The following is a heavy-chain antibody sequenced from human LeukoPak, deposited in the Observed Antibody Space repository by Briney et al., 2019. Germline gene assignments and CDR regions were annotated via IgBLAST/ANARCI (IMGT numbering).Heavy chain of an antibody. CDR1: GFTFDDYA. Sequence: GGSLRLSCAASGFTFDDYAMHWVRQAPGNGLEWVSGISWNSGSIGYADSVKGRFTISRDNAKNSLYLQMNSLRAEDTALYYCAKTSGRQLVLGWFDPWGQGTLVTVSS. J-gene: IGHJ5*02. CDR3: AKTSGRQLVLGWFDP. V-gene: IGHV3-9*01. CDR2: ISWNSGSI. D-gene: IGHD6-13*01.